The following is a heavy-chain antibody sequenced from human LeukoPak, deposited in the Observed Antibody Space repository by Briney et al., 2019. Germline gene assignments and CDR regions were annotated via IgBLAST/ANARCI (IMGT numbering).Heavy chain of an antibody. CDR1: GFTFSSYS. D-gene: IGHD5-18*01. V-gene: IGHV3-21*01. J-gene: IGHJ6*03. CDR3: ARESTAMGPYHYYYYMDV. Sequence: GGSLRLSCAASGFTFSSYSMNWVRQAPGKGLEWVSSISSSSSYIYYADSVKGRFTISRGNAKNSLYLQMNSLRAEDTAVYYCARESTAMGPYHYYYYMDVWGKGTTVTVSS. CDR2: ISSSSSYI.